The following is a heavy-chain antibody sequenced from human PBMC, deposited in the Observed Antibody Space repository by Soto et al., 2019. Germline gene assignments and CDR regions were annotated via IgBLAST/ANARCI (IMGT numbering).Heavy chain of an antibody. CDR2: IYYSGST. J-gene: IGHJ6*02. Sequence: QVQLQESGPGLVKPSETLSLTCTDSGGSVSSGSYYWIWIRQPPGKGLEWIGYIYYSGSTNYNPSLKSRVTISIDTSKKQFSLKLSSVTAADPAVYYCARGSSSYGIDVWGLGTTVTVSS. V-gene: IGHV4-61*01. CDR3: ARGSSSYGIDV. CDR1: GGSVSSGSYY. D-gene: IGHD6-6*01.